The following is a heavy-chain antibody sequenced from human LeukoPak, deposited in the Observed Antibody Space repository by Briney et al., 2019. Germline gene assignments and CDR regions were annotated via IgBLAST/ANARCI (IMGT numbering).Heavy chain of an antibody. CDR1: GFTFSSYA. V-gene: IGHV3-30-3*01. D-gene: IGHD3-16*01. CDR3: ARDLYSLDP. Sequence: GGSLRLSCAASGFTFSSYAMHWVRQAPGKGLERVAVISYDGSNKYYADSVKGRFTISRDNSNNTLYLQMNSLRAEDTAVYYCARDLYSLDPWGQGTLVTVSS. CDR2: ISYDGSNK. J-gene: IGHJ5*02.